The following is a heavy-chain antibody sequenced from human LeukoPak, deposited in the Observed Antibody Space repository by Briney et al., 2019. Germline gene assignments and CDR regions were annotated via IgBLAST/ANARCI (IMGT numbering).Heavy chain of an antibody. CDR2: ISSSSSTI. CDR1: GFTFNSYS. V-gene: IGHV3-48*04. Sequence: PGGSLRLSCAASGFTFNSYSMNWVRQAPGKGLECISYISSSSSTIYYADSVKGRFTISRDIANNSLYLQMNSLRAEDTAVYYCARDRQTSGFDYWGQGTLVTVSS. D-gene: IGHD6-19*01. J-gene: IGHJ4*02. CDR3: ARDRQTSGFDY.